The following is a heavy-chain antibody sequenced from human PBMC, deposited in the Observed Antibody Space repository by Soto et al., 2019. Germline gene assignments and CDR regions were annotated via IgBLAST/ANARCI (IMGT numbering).Heavy chain of an antibody. CDR1: AFSFSTSW. V-gene: IGHV3-74*01. J-gene: IGHJ4*02. Sequence: GGSLRLSCAASAFSFSTSWMHWVRQAPGEGLVWVSRINPDGRTINYADSVKGRFTISRDNAKNTLYLQMNILRVEDTAVYYCARESEDLTSNFDYWGQGTLVTVSS. CDR3: ARESEDLTSNFDY. CDR2: INPDGRTI.